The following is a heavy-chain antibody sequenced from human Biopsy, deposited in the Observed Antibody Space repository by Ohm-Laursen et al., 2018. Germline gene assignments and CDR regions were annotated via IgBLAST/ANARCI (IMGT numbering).Heavy chain of an antibody. CDR1: SGSINNNNYY. Sequence: SETLSLTCTVSSGSINNNNYYWGWLRKPPGKGLEWIGSIFYRGSTHYKPSLKSRVNISVDTSKNQFSQRLNSVTAADTAVYYCARDYDTSGYYYVSWGQGTLVTVSS. J-gene: IGHJ5*02. V-gene: IGHV4-39*01. CDR2: IFYRGST. D-gene: IGHD3-22*01. CDR3: ARDYDTSGYYYVS.